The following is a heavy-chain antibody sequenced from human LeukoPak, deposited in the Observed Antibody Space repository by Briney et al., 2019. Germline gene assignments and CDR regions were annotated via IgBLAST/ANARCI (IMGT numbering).Heavy chain of an antibody. CDR1: GYTFTNYW. CDR2: IYPIDSDT. Sequence: GESLKISCKGSGYTFTNYWIAWVRQTPGKGLEWMGIIYPIDSDTRYSLSFRGQVTFSADKSISTAYLQWSSLKDSDTAMYYCARPSAYGEDAFDVWGQGTMVTVPS. J-gene: IGHJ3*01. CDR3: ARPSAYGEDAFDV. D-gene: IGHD2-21*01. V-gene: IGHV5-51*01.